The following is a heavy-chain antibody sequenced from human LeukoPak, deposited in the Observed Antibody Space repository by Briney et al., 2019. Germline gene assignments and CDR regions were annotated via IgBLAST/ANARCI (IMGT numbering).Heavy chain of an antibody. J-gene: IGHJ4*02. CDR3: AKEAYGSGEKMADY. CDR2: IRYDGSNK. Sequence: GGSLRLSCAASAFTFTSYGLHWARQAPGKGLEWVAFIRYDGSNKYYADSVKGRFIISRDNSKNTLYLQMNSLRVEDTAVYYCAKEAYGSGEKMADYWGQGTLVTVSS. D-gene: IGHD3-10*01. CDR1: AFTFTSYG. V-gene: IGHV3-30*02.